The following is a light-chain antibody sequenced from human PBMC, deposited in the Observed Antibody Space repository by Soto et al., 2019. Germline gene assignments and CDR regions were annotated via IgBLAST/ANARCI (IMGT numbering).Light chain of an antibody. CDR2: GAS. Sequence: EIVLTQSPGTLSLSPGERATLSGRASQSVYKNFLAWYQQKPGQAPRLLINGASNRATGIPDRFSGSGSGTDFSLTIDSLEPEDFAVYFCQQYGSPPPTFGGGTKVAIK. J-gene: IGKJ4*01. CDR1: QSVYKNF. CDR3: QQYGSPPPT. V-gene: IGKV3-20*01.